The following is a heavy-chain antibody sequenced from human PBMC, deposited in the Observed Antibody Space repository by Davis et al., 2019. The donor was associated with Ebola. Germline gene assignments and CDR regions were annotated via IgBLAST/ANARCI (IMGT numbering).Heavy chain of an antibody. CDR2: LIPMLGLT. CDR3: ARRHCTNGVCYFDY. Sequence: SVTVSCKASGGTFSSDTISWVRPPPGQALYLLPMLIPMLGLTNYAQKFRDRVTITADKSTSTAYLDLSSLRSEDTAVYYCARRHCTNGVCYFDYWGQGTLVTVSS. J-gene: IGHJ4*02. V-gene: IGHV1-69*02. CDR1: GGTFSSDT. D-gene: IGHD2-8*01.